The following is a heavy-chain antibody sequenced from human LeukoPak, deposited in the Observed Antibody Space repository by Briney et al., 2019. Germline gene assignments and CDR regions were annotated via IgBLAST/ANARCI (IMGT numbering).Heavy chain of an antibody. D-gene: IGHD2-8*01. J-gene: IGHJ4*02. Sequence: GGSLRLSCAASGFTFSSYAMSWVRQAPGKGLEWVSAISGSGGSTYYADSVKGRFTIPRDNAKNSLYLQMNSLRAEDTAVYYCARDLTGVSYWGQGTLVTVSS. V-gene: IGHV3-23*01. CDR1: GFTFSSYA. CDR3: ARDLTGVSY. CDR2: ISGSGGST.